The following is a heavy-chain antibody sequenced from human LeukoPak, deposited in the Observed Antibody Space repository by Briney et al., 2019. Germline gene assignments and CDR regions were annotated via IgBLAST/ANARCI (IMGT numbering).Heavy chain of an antibody. Sequence: SETLSLTCTVPGGSISSYYWSWIRQPAGKGLEWIGRIFTSGSTNYNPSLKSRVTMSVDTSKNQFSLKLTSVNAADTAVYYCAREFNSSTWRPLDYWGQGSLVTVSS. D-gene: IGHD6-13*01. CDR1: GGSISSYY. V-gene: IGHV4-4*07. CDR2: IFTSGST. CDR3: AREFNSSTWRPLDY. J-gene: IGHJ4*02.